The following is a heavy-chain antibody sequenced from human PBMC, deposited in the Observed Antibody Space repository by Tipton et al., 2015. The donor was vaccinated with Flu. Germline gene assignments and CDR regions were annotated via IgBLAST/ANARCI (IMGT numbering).Heavy chain of an antibody. Sequence: TLSLTCTVSGGSVSHGDFLWNWIRQPPGKGLEWIGHIDRSGDTYYNPALKSRLTISVDQSTNQFSLKLTSVTAADTAVYYCARDGSARPPVIWGQGVLVTVSS. D-gene: IGHD3-10*01. CDR2: IDRSGDT. J-gene: IGHJ4*02. CDR3: ARDGSARPPVI. V-gene: IGHV4-30-2*01. CDR1: GGSVSHGDFL.